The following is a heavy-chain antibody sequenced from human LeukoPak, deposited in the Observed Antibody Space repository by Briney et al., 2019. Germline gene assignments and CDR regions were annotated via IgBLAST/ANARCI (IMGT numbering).Heavy chain of an antibody. J-gene: IGHJ4*02. CDR2: ISSSSSYI. CDR1: GFTFSSYS. V-gene: IGHV3-21*01. Sequence: GGSLRLSCAASGFTFSSYSMNWVRQAPGKGVEWVSSISSSSSYIYYADSVKGRFTISRDNAKNSLYLQMNSLRAEDTAVYYCARVKAVAGIPDYWGQGTLVTVSS. CDR3: ARVKAVAGIPDY. D-gene: IGHD6-19*01.